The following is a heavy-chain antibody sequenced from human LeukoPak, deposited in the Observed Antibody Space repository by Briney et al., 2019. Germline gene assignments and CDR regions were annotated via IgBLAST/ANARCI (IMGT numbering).Heavy chain of an antibody. Sequence: GGSLRLSCAASGFTFHGYPMTWVRQAPGKGLEWVSTISGSGLSTYYADSVKGRFSISRDNSNQTLYLQMSSVGADDTAVYYCARGQGVVGATTRGYFGYWGQGALVTVSS. CDR1: GFTFHGYP. V-gene: IGHV3-23*01. CDR3: ARGQGVVGATTRGYFGY. J-gene: IGHJ4*02. D-gene: IGHD1-26*01. CDR2: ISGSGLST.